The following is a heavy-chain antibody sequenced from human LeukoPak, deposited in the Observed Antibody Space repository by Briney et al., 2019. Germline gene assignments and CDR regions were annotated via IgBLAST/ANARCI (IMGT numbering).Heavy chain of an antibody. CDR3: ARQEYDSWSASSAWFDP. CDR1: GFTFSSYSMN. J-gene: IGHJ5*02. D-gene: IGHD3-3*01. Sequence: GSLRLSCAASGFTFSSYSMNWVRQPPGKGLEWIGTIYYTGSTYYNPSLKSRVTISVDASKNQFSLKLTSVTAADTAVYHCARQEYDSWSASSAWFDPWGQGILVTVSS. CDR2: IYYTGST. V-gene: IGHV4-39*01.